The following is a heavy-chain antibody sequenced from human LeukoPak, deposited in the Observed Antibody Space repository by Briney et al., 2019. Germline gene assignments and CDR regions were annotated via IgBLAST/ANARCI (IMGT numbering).Heavy chain of an antibody. V-gene: IGHV3-30*04. CDR3: ARSASGYDS. J-gene: IGHJ5*02. Sequence: GGSLRLSCAASGFTFSSYAMHWVRQAPGKGLEWVAVISYDGSNKYYADSVKGRFTISRDNSKNTLYLQMNSLRAEDTAVYYCARSASGYDSWGQGTLVTVSS. CDR2: ISYDGSNK. CDR1: GFTFSSYA. D-gene: IGHD5-12*01.